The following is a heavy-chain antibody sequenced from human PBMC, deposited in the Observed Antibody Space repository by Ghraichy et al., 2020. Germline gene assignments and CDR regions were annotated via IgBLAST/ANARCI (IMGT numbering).Heavy chain of an antibody. Sequence: SETLSLTCAVYGGSFSGYYWSWIRQPPGKGLEWIGEINHSGSTNYNPSLKSRVTISVDTSKNQFSLKLSPVTAADTAVYYCARGLRGGYYYRYVDYCGQGTLVTVSP. CDR2: INHSGST. CDR1: GGSFSGYY. D-gene: IGHD3-22*01. V-gene: IGHV4-34*01. CDR3: ARGLRGGYYYRYVDY. J-gene: IGHJ4*02.